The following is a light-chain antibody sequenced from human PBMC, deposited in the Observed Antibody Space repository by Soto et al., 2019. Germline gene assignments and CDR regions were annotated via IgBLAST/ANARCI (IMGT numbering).Light chain of an antibody. CDR3: QVWDSSSDHVV. V-gene: IGLV3-21*04. CDR1: NIGSKS. CDR2: FDS. Sequence: SYELTQPPSVSVAPGKTARITCGGNNIGSKSVHWYQQKPGQTPILVIYFDSDRPSGIPERFSGSNSGNTATLTISRVEAGDEADYYCQVWDSSSDHVVFGGRTKLTV. J-gene: IGLJ2*01.